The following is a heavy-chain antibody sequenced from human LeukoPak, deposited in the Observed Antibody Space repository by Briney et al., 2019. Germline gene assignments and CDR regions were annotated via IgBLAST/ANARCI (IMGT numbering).Heavy chain of an antibody. Sequence: ASVKASCKASGYTFTGYYMHWVRQAPGQGLEWMGRINPNSGGTNYAQKFQGRVTMTRDTSISTAYMELSRLRSDDTAVYYCARPRGGYDDDAFDIWGQGTMVTVSS. CDR3: ARPRGGYDDDAFDI. J-gene: IGHJ3*02. CDR1: GYTFTGYY. D-gene: IGHD5-12*01. CDR2: INPNSGGT. V-gene: IGHV1-2*06.